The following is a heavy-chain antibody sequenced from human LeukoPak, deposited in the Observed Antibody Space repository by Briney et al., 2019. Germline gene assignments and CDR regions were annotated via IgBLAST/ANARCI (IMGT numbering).Heavy chain of an antibody. D-gene: IGHD6-13*01. CDR1: GGSISSGDYY. V-gene: IGHV4-30-4*01. CDR3: ARTRYTNSWYAVDI. J-gene: IGHJ3*02. Sequence: SETLSLTCTVSGGSISSGDYYWSWFRQPPGKGLEWIGYIYYIGTTYYNPSLRSRVNLSVDTSKNHFSLRLNSVTAADTAVYYCARTRYTNSWYAVDIWGQGTMVTVSS. CDR2: IYYIGTT.